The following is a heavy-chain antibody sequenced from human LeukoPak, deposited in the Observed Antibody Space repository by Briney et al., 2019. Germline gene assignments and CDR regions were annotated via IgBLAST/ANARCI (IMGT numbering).Heavy chain of an antibody. CDR1: GFTVSSNY. J-gene: IGHJ4*02. CDR2: ITGSGTST. CDR3: AKVPY. Sequence: GGSLRLSCAASGFTVSSNYMSWVRQAPGKGLEWVSTITGSGTSTYYADSVKGRFTISRDNSKNTLYLQMNSLRAEDTAVYYCAKVPYWGQGTLVTVST. V-gene: IGHV3-23*01.